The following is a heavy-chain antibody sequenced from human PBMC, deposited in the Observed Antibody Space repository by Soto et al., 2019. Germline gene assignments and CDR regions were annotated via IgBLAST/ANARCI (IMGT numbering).Heavy chain of an antibody. J-gene: IGHJ4*02. Sequence: GASVKVSCKASGFTFTSSAVQWVRQARGQRLEWIGWIVVGSGNTNYAQKFQERVTITRDMSTSTAYMELSSLRSKDTAVYYCAASYDSSGYYDDYWGQGTLVTVSS. CDR2: IVVGSGNT. CDR1: GFTFTSSA. D-gene: IGHD3-22*01. V-gene: IGHV1-58*01. CDR3: AASYDSSGYYDDY.